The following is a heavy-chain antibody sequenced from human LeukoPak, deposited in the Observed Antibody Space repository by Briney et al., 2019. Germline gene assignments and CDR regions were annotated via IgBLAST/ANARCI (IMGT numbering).Heavy chain of an antibody. CDR2: IYYSGST. J-gene: IGHJ4*02. V-gene: IGHV4-59*01. CDR3: ARGQHLEPSSLAY. Sequence: SGTLSLTCTVSGGSISSYYWSWIRQPPGKGLEWIGYIYYSGSTNYNPSLKSRVTISVDTSKNQFSLKLSSVTAADTAVYYCARGQHLEPSSLAYWGQGTLVTVSS. D-gene: IGHD1-14*01. CDR1: GGSISSYY.